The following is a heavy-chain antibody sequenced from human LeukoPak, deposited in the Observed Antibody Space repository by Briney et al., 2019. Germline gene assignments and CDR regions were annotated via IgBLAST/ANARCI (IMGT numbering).Heavy chain of an antibody. CDR3: ARGGPPGYYYDYYMDV. CDR1: GYSTSSGYY. Sequence: SETLSLTCTVSGYSTSSGYYWGWIRQAPGKGLEWLGSMFQSGSTYYNPSLQSRVTISLDTSKNQFSLKMSSVTAADTAVYFCARGGPPGYYYDYYMDVWGKGTTVTISS. CDR2: MFQSGST. J-gene: IGHJ6*03. V-gene: IGHV4-38-2*02.